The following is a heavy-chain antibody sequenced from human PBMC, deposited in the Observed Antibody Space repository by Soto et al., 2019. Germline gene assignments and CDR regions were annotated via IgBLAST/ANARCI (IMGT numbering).Heavy chain of an antibody. CDR1: GYSFTSHN. Sequence: ASVKVSCKAIGYSFTSHNMHWVRQAPGQGLEWMGTIYAGGVNIGYSQKFEGRVTMSRDTSASTVYMELNSLRSEDTAVYYCARNLVVVTAADYWG. V-gene: IGHV1-46*01. CDR2: IYAGGVNI. D-gene: IGHD2-21*02. CDR3: ARNLVVVTAADY. J-gene: IGHJ4*01.